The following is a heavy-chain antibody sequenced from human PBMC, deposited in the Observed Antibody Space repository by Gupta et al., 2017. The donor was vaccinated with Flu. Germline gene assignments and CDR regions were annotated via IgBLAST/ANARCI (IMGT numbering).Heavy chain of an antibody. J-gene: IGHJ4*02. V-gene: IGHV4-38-2*01. CDR3: ARTGIGYSYASDY. D-gene: IGHD3-16*01. CDR2: IYYSGNT. Sequence: QVQLQESCPGLVKPSETLSLTCAVSGYSISSGYYWRWIRQPPGNGLEWIGSIYYSGNTQYNSSLKGRVTLSVDTAKNNFSLRLSSVTAADTAVYYGARTGIGYSYASDYWGRGTLGTVSS. CDR1: GYSISSGYY.